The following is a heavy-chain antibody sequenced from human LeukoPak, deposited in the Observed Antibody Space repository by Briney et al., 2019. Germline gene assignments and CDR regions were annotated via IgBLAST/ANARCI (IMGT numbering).Heavy chain of an antibody. D-gene: IGHD1-26*01. CDR1: GFTFSSYA. V-gene: IGHV3-23*01. CDR2: ISNSGGST. J-gene: IGHJ4*02. CDR3: AKGSGSLSLPPDY. Sequence: GGSLRLSCTASGFTFSSYAMSWVRQAPGKGLEWVSVISNSGGSTYYADSVKGRFTISRDNSKNTLYVQMNSLRAEDTAVYYCAKGSGSLSLPPDYWGQGTLVTVSS.